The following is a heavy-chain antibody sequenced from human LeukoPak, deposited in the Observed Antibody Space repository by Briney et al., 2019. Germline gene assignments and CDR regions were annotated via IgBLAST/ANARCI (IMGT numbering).Heavy chain of an antibody. CDR1: GFTFSSYA. Sequence: GGSLRLSCAASGFTFSSYAMHWVRQAPGKGLEWVAVISYDGSNKYYADSVKGRFTISRDNSKNTLYLQMNSLRAEDTAVYYCARAYYGDYDDAFDIWGQGTMVTVSS. CDR2: ISYDGSNK. J-gene: IGHJ3*02. CDR3: ARAYYGDYDDAFDI. V-gene: IGHV3-30-3*01. D-gene: IGHD4-17*01.